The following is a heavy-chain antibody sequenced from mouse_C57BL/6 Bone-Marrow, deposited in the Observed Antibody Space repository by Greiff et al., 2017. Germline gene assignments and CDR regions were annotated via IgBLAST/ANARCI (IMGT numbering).Heavy chain of an antibody. D-gene: IGHD1-3*01. Sequence: VQLQQSGAELVRPGTSVKMSCKASGYTFTNYWIGWAKQRPGHGLEWIGDIYPGGGYTNYNEKFKGKATLTADKSSSTAYMQFSSLTSEDSAIYYCAVYSDCYFDVWGTGTTVTVSS. CDR1: GYTFTNYW. V-gene: IGHV1-63*01. J-gene: IGHJ1*03. CDR2: IYPGGGYT. CDR3: AVYSDCYFDV.